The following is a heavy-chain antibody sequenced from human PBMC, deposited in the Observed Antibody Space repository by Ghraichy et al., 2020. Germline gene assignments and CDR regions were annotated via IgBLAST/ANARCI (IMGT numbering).Heavy chain of an antibody. CDR1: GFPFSPYA. D-gene: IGHD6-13*01. V-gene: IGHV3-23*01. Sequence: GESLNISCAASGFPFSPYAMNWVRQAPGKGLEWVSSISDSGGSTYYADSVKGRFTISRDNSKNTLYLQMHSLRAEDTAVYYCAKPSSSWYSWGQGTLVTVSS. J-gene: IGHJ4*02. CDR3: AKPSSSWYS. CDR2: ISDSGGST.